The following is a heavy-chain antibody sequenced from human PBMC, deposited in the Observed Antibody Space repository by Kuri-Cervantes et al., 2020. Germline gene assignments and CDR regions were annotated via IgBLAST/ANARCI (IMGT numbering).Heavy chain of an antibody. CDR3: SRGRGGDY. CDR2: ISWNSGNI. Sequence: SLKISCAASGFTFDDYAMHWVRQAPGKGLEWVSGISWNSGNIGYADSVKGRFTISRDNAKNSLYLQMSSLRVEDTTVYYCSRGRGGDYWGQGTLVTDSS. J-gene: IGHJ4*02. CDR1: GFTFDDYA. D-gene: IGHD3-16*01. V-gene: IGHV3-9*01.